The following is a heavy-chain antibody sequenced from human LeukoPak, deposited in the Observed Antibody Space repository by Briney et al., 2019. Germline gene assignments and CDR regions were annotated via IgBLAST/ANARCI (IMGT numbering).Heavy chain of an antibody. V-gene: IGHV4-39*01. Sequence: SETLSLTCAVSGGSISGSSYFWGWIRQPPGKGLEWIGSIYYSGNTYYNPSLKSRVTISVDTSKNQFSLKLSSVTAADAAVYYCARLKEGIDYWGQGTLVTVSS. CDR2: IYYSGNT. D-gene: IGHD3-10*01. J-gene: IGHJ4*02. CDR3: ARLKEGIDY. CDR1: GGSISGSSYF.